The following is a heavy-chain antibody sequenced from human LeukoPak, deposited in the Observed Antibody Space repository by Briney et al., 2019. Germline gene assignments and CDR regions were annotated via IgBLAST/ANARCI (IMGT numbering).Heavy chain of an antibody. CDR3: ASPFQSASDTFDI. D-gene: IGHD3-16*01. J-gene: IGHJ3*02. Sequence: ASVKVSCKASGYTFTGYNVHWVRQAPGQGLEWMGRINLNSGDTDFAQNFQDRVTLTRATSVTTAFMELSSLRFDGTALYYCASPFQSASDTFDIWGQGTMVTVPS. CDR2: INLNSGDT. CDR1: GYTFTGYN. V-gene: IGHV1-2*06.